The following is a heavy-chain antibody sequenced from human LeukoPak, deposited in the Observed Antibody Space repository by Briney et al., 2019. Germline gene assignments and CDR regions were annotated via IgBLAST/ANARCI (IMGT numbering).Heavy chain of an antibody. CDR1: GFTFSSYA. Sequence: GGSLRLSCAASGFTFSSYAMSWVRQAPGKGLEWVSAISASGGSTYYADSVKGRFTISRDNSKNTLYLQMNSLRAEDTAVYYCAKAPIPLRFLEWLLPYFDYWGQGTLVTVSS. V-gene: IGHV3-23*01. CDR3: AKAPIPLRFLEWLLPYFDY. CDR2: ISASGGST. J-gene: IGHJ4*02. D-gene: IGHD3-3*01.